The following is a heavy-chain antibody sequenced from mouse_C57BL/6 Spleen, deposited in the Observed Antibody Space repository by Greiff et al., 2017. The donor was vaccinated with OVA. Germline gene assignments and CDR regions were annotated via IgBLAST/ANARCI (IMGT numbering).Heavy chain of an antibody. CDR3: TRDAMVTTRGYAMDY. CDR1: GYTFTDYE. CDR2: IDPETGGT. V-gene: IGHV1-15*01. Sequence: QVHVKQSGAELVRPGASVTLSCKASGYTFTDYEMHWVKQTPVHGLEWIGAIDPETGGTAYNQKFKGKAILTADKSSSTAYMELRSLTSEDSAVYYCTRDAMVTTRGYAMDYWGQGTSVTVSS. D-gene: IGHD2-2*01. J-gene: IGHJ4*01.